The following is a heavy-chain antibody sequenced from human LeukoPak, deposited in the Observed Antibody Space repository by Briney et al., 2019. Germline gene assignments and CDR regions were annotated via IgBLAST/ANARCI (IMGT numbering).Heavy chain of an antibody. CDR1: GFTFSSYA. CDR3: AKTRPLVGATSPDAFDI. V-gene: IGHV3-23*01. J-gene: IGHJ3*02. D-gene: IGHD1-26*01. Sequence: GGSLRLSCAASGFTFSSYAMSWVRQAPGKGLEWVSAISGSGGSTYYADSVKGRFTISRDNSKNTLYLQMNSLRAEDRAVYYCAKTRPLVGATSPDAFDIWGQGTMVTVSS. CDR2: ISGSGGST.